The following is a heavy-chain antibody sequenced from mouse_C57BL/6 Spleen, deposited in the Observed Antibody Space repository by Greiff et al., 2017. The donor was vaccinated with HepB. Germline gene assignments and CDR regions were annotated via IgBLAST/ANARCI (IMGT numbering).Heavy chain of an antibody. V-gene: IGHV14-4*01. CDR3: TPLDSSGYVWFAY. CDR1: GFNIKDDY. CDR2: IDPENGDT. J-gene: IGHJ3*01. D-gene: IGHD3-2*02. Sequence: EVMLVESGAELVRPGASVKLSCTASGFNIKDDYMHWVKQRPEQGLEWIGWIDPENGDTEYASKFQGKATITADTSSNTAYLQLSSLTSEDTAVYYCTPLDSSGYVWFAYWGQGTLVTVSA.